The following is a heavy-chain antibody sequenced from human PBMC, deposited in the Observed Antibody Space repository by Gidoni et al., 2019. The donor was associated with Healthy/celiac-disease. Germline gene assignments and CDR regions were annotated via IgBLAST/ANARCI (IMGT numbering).Heavy chain of an antibody. J-gene: IGHJ4*02. CDR2: INAGNGNT. Sequence: QVQLVQSGAEVKKPGASVKVSCKASGYTFTSYAMHWVRQAPGQRLEWMGWINAGNGNTKYSQKFQGRVTITRDTSASTAYMELSSLRSEDTAVYYCARATSPSQWLVPQPPDYWGQGTLVTVSS. D-gene: IGHD6-19*01. CDR1: GYTFTSYA. V-gene: IGHV1-3*01. CDR3: ARATSPSQWLVPQPPDY.